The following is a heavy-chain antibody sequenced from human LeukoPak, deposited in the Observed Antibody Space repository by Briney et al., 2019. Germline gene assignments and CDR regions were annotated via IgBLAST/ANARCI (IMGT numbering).Heavy chain of an antibody. CDR3: ASFLWGSQKYYFDY. Sequence: GGSLRLSCAASGFSFSSYSMNWVRQAPGKGLEWVSYISHTGSTMSYADSVKGRFTISRDNARNSLYLQMNSLRAEDTAVYYCASFLWGSQKYYFDYWGQGTLVTVSS. D-gene: IGHD7-27*01. V-gene: IGHV3-48*04. CDR2: ISHTGSTM. CDR1: GFSFSSYS. J-gene: IGHJ4*02.